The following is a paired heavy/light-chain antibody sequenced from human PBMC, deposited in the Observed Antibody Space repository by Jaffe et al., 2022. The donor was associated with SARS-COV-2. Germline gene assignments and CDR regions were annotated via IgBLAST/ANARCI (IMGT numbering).Heavy chain of an antibody. D-gene: IGHD1-26*01. V-gene: IGHV1-58*01. Sequence: QMQLVQSGPEVKKPGTSVKVSCKASGFPFTSSAVQWVRQARGQRLEWIGWIVVGSGTTNYAQKFLERVSITRDMSTTTAYMELSSLRSEDTAVYYCAAGVGAPLILSFDPWGQGTLVTVSS. CDR2: IVVGSGTT. CDR1: GFPFTSSA. J-gene: IGHJ5*02. CDR3: AAGVGAPLILSFDP.
Light chain of an antibody. V-gene: IGKV4-1*01. Sequence: DIVMTQSPDSLAVSLGERATINCKSSQSVLYSSNNKNYLAWYQQKPGQPPKLLIYWASTRESGVPDRFSGSGSGTDFTLTISSLQAEDVAVYYCQQYYSPPLTFGGGTKVEIK. CDR1: QSVLYSSNNKNY. CDR3: QQYYSPPLT. CDR2: WAS. J-gene: IGKJ4*01.